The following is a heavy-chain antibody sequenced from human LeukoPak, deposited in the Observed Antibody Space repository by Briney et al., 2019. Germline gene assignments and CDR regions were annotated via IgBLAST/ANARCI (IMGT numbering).Heavy chain of an antibody. V-gene: IGHV3-23*01. CDR3: AKYDPFDI. Sequence: PGGSLRLSCAASGXTXXSYAMSWVRQAPXXXXEWVSAISGSGGSTYYADSVKGRFTISRDNSKNTLYLQMNSLRAEDTAVYYCAKYDPFDIWGQGTMVTVSS. CDR1: GXTXXSYA. J-gene: IGHJ3*02. CDR2: ISGSGGST.